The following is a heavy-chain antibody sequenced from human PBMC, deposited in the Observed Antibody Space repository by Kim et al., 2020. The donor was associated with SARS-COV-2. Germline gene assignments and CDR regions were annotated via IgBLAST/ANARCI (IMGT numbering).Heavy chain of an antibody. Sequence: SVKVSCKASGGTFSSYAISWVRQAPGQGLEWMGGIIPIFGTANYAQKFQGRVTITADESTSTAYMELSSLRSEDTAVYYCAREVRIAAAATRYYFDYWGQGTLVTVSS. CDR2: IIPIFGTA. D-gene: IGHD6-13*01. CDR1: GGTFSSYA. V-gene: IGHV1-69*13. CDR3: AREVRIAAAATRYYFDY. J-gene: IGHJ4*02.